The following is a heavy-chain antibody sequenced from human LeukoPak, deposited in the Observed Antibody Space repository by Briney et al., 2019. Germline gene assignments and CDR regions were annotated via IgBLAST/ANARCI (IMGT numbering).Heavy chain of an antibody. V-gene: IGHV3-48*03. CDR2: ISNSRSTI. J-gene: IGHJ4*02. CDR3: ARGLGDSSGYYFDY. Sequence: PGGSLRLSCAASGFTFSYYEMNWVRQAPGKGLEWVSYISNSRSTIYYADSVKGRFSISRDNAKNSLYLQMNSLRAEDTAVYYCARGLGDSSGYYFDYWGQGTLVTVSS. CDR1: GFTFSYYE. D-gene: IGHD3-22*01.